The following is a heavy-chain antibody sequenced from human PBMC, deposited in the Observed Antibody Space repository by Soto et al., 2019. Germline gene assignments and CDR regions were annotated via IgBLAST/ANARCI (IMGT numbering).Heavy chain of an antibody. J-gene: IGHJ6*03. CDR2: IWYDGSNK. Sequence: QVQLVESGGGVVQPGRSLRLSCAASGFTFSSYGMHWVRQAPGKGLEWVAVIWYDGSNKYYADSVKRRFTISRDNSKNRLHLQMNSLRAEDTAVYYCAREVTYCSGGSCYREDYYYYYMDVWGKGTTVTVSS. V-gene: IGHV3-33*01. D-gene: IGHD2-15*01. CDR3: AREVTYCSGGSCYREDYYYYYMDV. CDR1: GFTFSSYG.